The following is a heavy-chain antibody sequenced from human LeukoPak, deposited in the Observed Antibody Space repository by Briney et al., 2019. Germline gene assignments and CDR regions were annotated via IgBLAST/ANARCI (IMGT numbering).Heavy chain of an antibody. Sequence: SETLSLTCTVSGGSISSYYWSWIQQPAGKGLEWIGRIYTSGSTTYNPSLKSRVTMSVGTSKNQFSLKLSSVTAADTAVYYCARDLGMYNWSDPIDYWGQGTLVTVSS. CDR3: ARDLGMYNWSDPIDY. CDR2: IYTSGST. V-gene: IGHV4-4*07. D-gene: IGHD1-20*01. J-gene: IGHJ4*02. CDR1: GGSISSYY.